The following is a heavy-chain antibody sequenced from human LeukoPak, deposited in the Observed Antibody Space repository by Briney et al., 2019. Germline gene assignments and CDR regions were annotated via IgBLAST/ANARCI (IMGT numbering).Heavy chain of an antibody. CDR2: IWSHGNTK. V-gene: IGHV3-33*01. CDR1: GFVFGTYG. CDR3: ARDDDYDDHNTFDM. D-gene: IGHD4-17*01. J-gene: IGHJ3*02. Sequence: PGGSLRLSCAASGFVFGTYGMHWVRQAPGKGLEWVAVIWSHGNTKKYADSVTGRFTISRDNSKNTLYLEMNTLRAEDTAVYYCARDDDYDDHNTFDMWGHGTMVTVSS.